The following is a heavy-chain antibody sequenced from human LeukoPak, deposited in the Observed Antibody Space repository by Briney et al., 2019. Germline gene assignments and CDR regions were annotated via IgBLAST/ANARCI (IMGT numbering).Heavy chain of an antibody. V-gene: IGHV3-9*01. CDR3: AREEPWGSAYGDV. CDR2: ISWNSGNI. CDR1: GFTFDDYA. D-gene: IGHD1-14*01. Sequence: GGSLRLSCAVSGFTFDDYAMHWVRQAPGKGLEWVSGISWNSGNIGYADSVKGRFTISRDNAKSSLYLQMNSLRAEDTAVYYCAREEPWGSAYGDVWAKGTTVTVSS. J-gene: IGHJ6*03.